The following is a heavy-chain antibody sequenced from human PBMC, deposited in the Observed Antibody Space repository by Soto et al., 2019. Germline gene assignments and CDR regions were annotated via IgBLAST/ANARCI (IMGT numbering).Heavy chain of an antibody. CDR2: ISVYDGNT. V-gene: IGHV1-18*01. Sequence: QVQLVQSGPEVKKPGASVKVSCKASGYTFTSYDINWVRQAPGQGLEWMGWISVYDGNTNYAQKLQDRVTMTTDTSTSTAYMELRSRRSDDTAVYYCASARGIGDYWGQGTQVTVSS. CDR1: GYTFTSYD. D-gene: IGHD3-10*01. J-gene: IGHJ4*02. CDR3: ASARGIGDY.